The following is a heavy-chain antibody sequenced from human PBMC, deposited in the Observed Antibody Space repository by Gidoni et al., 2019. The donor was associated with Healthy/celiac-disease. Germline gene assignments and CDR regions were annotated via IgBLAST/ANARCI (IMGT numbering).Heavy chain of an antibody. CDR3: ARDKPYSVRSSSNEAFDI. V-gene: IGHV1-18*01. CDR2: ISAYNGNT. D-gene: IGHD1-26*01. Sequence: QVQLVQSGAEVKKPGASVKVSCKASGYTFTSYCISWVRQAPGQGHEWMGWISAYNGNTNYAQKIQGRVTMTTETAKSTAYMELRSLRSEDTAVYYCARDKPYSVRSSSNEAFDIWGQGTMVTVSS. J-gene: IGHJ3*02. CDR1: GYTFTSYC.